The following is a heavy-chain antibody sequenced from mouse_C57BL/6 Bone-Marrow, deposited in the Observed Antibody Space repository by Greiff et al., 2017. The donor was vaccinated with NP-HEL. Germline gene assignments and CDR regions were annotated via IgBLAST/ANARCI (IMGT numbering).Heavy chain of an antibody. CDR3: ARFHYSNYEFDAMDY. Sequence: QVQLQQPGAELVKPGASVKLSCKASGYTFTSYWMHWVKQRPGQGLEWIGMIHPKSGSTNYNEKFKSKATLTVDKSSSTAYMQLSSLTSEDSAVYYGARFHYSNYEFDAMDYWGQGTSVTVSS. CDR1: GYTFTSYW. V-gene: IGHV1-64*01. D-gene: IGHD2-5*01. CDR2: IHPKSGST. J-gene: IGHJ4*01.